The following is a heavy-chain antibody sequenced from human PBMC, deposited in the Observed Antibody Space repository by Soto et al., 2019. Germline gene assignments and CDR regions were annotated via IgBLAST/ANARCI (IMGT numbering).Heavy chain of an antibody. CDR2: IYYSGST. Sequence: SETLSVTCTVSGGSISSGDYYWSWIRQPPGKGLEWIGYIYYSGSTYYNPSLTSRVTISVDTSKNQFSLKLSSVTAADTAVYYCARDRRTYSNYHAIYGMDVRGQGTTVTVSS. V-gene: IGHV4-30-4*01. CDR1: GGSISSGDYY. CDR3: ARDRRTYSNYHAIYGMDV. J-gene: IGHJ6*02. D-gene: IGHD4-4*01.